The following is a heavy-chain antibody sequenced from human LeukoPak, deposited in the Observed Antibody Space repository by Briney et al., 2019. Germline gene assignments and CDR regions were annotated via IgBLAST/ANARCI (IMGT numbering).Heavy chain of an antibody. D-gene: IGHD3-22*01. CDR2: IIPIFGTA. CDR1: GGTFSSYA. V-gene: IGHV1-69*05. J-gene: IGHJ4*02. CDR3: ARGLDYYDSSGYEY. Sequence: SVKVSCKASGGTFSSYAISWVRQAPGQGLEWMGGIIPIFGTANYAQKFQGRVTMTRDTSTSTVYMELSSLRSEDTAVYYCARGLDYYDSSGYEYWGQGTLVTVSS.